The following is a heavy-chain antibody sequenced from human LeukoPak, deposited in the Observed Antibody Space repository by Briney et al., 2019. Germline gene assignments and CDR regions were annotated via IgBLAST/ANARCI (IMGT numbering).Heavy chain of an antibody. J-gene: IGHJ6*02. CDR2: INPNSGGT. CDR1: GYTFTGYY. Sequence: ASVKVSCKASGYTFTGYYLHWVGQAPGQGLEWLGWINPNSGGTHYAQKFQGRVTVTRDTSISTAYMELNSLRSEDTALYYCARPMTGTGLTYYYYGMDIWGQGTTVTVSS. V-gene: IGHV1-2*02. CDR3: ARPMTGTGLTYYYYGMDI. D-gene: IGHD1-1*01.